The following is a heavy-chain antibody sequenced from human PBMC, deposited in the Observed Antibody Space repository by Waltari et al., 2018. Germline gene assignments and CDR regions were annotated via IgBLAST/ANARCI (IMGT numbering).Heavy chain of an antibody. Sequence: QVQLQESGPGLVKPSETLSLTCTVSVGSISSYYWSWIRQPPGKGLEWIGYIYYSGSTNYTPYLKSRVTISVDTSNNQFSLKLSSVTAADTAVYYCARKVGATKAFDIWGQGTMVTVSS. J-gene: IGHJ3*02. CDR2: IYYSGST. CDR1: VGSISSYY. V-gene: IGHV4-59*01. CDR3: ARKVGATKAFDI. D-gene: IGHD1-26*01.